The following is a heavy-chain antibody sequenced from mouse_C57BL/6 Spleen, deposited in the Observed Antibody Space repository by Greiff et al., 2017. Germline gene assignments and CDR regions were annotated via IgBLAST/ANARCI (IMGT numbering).Heavy chain of an antibody. J-gene: IGHJ4*01. CDR2: IYPRSGNT. CDR3: ARWSGSRPYYAMDY. D-gene: IGHD1-1*01. CDR1: GYTFTSYG. V-gene: IGHV1-81*01. Sequence: VQLQESGAELARPGASVKLSCKASGYTFTSYGISWVKQRTGQGLEWIGEIYPRSGNTYYNEKFKGKATLTADKSSSTAYMELRRLTSEDSAVYFCARWSGSRPYYAMDYWGQGTSVTVSS.